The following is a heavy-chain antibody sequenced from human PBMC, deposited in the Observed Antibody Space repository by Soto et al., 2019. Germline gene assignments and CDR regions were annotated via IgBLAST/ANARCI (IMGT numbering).Heavy chain of an antibody. V-gene: IGHV1-18*01. CDR2: ISAYNGNT. CDR1: GYTFTSYG. Sequence: ASVKVFCKASGYTFTSYGISWVRQAPGQGLEWMGWISAYNGNTNYAQKLQGRVTMTTDTSTSTAYMELRSLRSDDTAVYYCARERGYSSGLNWFDPWGQGTLVTVSS. J-gene: IGHJ5*01. D-gene: IGHD6-19*01. CDR3: ARERGYSSGLNWFDP.